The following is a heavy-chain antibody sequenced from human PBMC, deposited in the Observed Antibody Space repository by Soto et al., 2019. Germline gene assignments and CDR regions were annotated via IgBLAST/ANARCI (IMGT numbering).Heavy chain of an antibody. J-gene: IGHJ5*02. CDR2: IYWDDDK. V-gene: IGHV2-5*02. Sequence: QITLKESGPTLVKPTQTLTLTCTFSGLSLSTSGEAVGWIRQPPGKALEWLALIYWDDDKRYNPTLKTRLNIPKDTSKNQVVLTLTNMDPVDTATYYCAHYVSTSPAGWFAPWGQGILVTVSS. CDR1: GLSLSTSGEA. CDR3: AHYVSTSPAGWFAP. D-gene: IGHD3-10*02.